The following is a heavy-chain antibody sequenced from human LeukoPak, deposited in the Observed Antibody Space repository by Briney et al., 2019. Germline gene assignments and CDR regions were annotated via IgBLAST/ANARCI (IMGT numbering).Heavy chain of an antibody. CDR3: ARCRYSSGWYLPNNWFDP. CDR2: INHSGST. D-gene: IGHD6-19*01. J-gene: IGHJ5*02. CDR1: GGSFSGYY. Sequence: SETLSLTCAVYGGSFSGYYWSWIRQPPGKGLEWIGEINHSGSTNYNPSLKSRVTISVDTSKNQFSLKLSSVTAADTAVYYCARCRYSSGWYLPNNWFDPWGQGTLVTVSS. V-gene: IGHV4-34*01.